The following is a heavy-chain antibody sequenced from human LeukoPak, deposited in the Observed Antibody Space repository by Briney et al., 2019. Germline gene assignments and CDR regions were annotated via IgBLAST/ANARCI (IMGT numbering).Heavy chain of an antibody. Sequence: SETLSLTCTVSGGSISSYYWSWIRQPAGKGLEWIGHIYTSGSTNYNPSLKSRVTMSVDTSKNQFSLKLSSVTAADTAVYYCARVGATGNWSDPWGQGTLVTVSS. V-gene: IGHV4-4*07. D-gene: IGHD1-26*01. J-gene: IGHJ5*02. CDR2: IYTSGST. CDR3: ARVGATGNWSDP. CDR1: GGSISSYY.